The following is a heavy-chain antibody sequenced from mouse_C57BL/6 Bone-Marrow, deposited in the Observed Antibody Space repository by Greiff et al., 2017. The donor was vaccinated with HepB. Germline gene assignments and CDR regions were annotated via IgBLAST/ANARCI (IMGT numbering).Heavy chain of an antibody. J-gene: IGHJ1*03. CDR1: GYSITSDY. CDR3: ARRPDPVLRYFDV. D-gene: IGHD2-1*01. CDR2: ISYSGST. V-gene: IGHV3-8*01. Sequence: EVKLMESGPGLAKPSQSLSLTCSVSGYSITSDYWNWIRKFPGNKLEYMGYISYSGSTYYNPSPNSRISITRDTSKNQYYLQLNSVTTEDTATYYCARRPDPVLRYFDVWGTGTTVTVSS.